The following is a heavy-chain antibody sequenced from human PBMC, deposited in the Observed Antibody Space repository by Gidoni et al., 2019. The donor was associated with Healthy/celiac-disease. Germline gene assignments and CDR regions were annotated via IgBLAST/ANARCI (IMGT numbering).Heavy chain of an antibody. D-gene: IGHD3-3*01. Sequence: QLQLQESGPGLVKPSETLSLTCTASGGSISSSSYYWGWIRPPPVKGLEWIGSIYYSGSTYYNPSLKSRVTISVDTSKNQFSLKLSSVTAADTAVYYCARSRELTYYDFWSGYADYWGQGTLVTVSS. CDR2: IYYSGST. J-gene: IGHJ4*02. CDR3: ARSRELTYYDFWSGYADY. CDR1: GGSISSSSYY. V-gene: IGHV4-39*01.